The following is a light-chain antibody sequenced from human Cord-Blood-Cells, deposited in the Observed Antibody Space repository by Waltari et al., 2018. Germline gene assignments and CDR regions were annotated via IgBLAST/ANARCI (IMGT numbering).Light chain of an antibody. CDR1: SSDVGGYNY. CDR3: CSYAGSYTFAYV. CDR2: DVS. V-gene: IGLV2-11*01. Sequence: SALPQPRSVSGSPGQSVTISCTGTSSDVGGYNYVSWYQQHPGKAPKLMIYDVSKRPSGVPDRFSGSKSGNTASLTISGLQAEDEADYYCCSYAGSYTFAYVFGTGTKVTVL. J-gene: IGLJ1*01.